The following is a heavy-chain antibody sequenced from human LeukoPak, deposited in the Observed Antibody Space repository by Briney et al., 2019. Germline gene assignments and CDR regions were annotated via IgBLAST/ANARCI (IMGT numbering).Heavy chain of an antibody. CDR2: IYCGGST. J-gene: IGHJ6*02. D-gene: IGHD3-10*01. V-gene: IGHV4-59*12. CDR1: GCTISSYY. Sequence: PAGTLSLTCTASGCTISSYYMSWIRQAPGKGLEWVSYIYCGGSTNYNPSLKSRVTISVDTTKNQFSLTLSSVTAADTAVYYCARGITMVRGALEVWGQGTTVTVSS. CDR3: ARGITMVRGALEV.